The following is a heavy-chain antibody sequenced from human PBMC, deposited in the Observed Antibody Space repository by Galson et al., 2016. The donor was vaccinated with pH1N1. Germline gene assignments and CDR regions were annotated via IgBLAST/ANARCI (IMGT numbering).Heavy chain of an antibody. CDR1: GYTLTSYD. CDR3: ARGPVYGYFDL. J-gene: IGHJ2*01. V-gene: IGHV1-8*01. CDR2: MNPNNGNA. Sequence: SVKVSCKASGYTLTSYDINWVRQATGQGLEWMGWMNPNNGNADYAPKFQGRVTLTRNASINTAYMELSSLTSEDTAVYYCARGPVYGYFDLWGRGTSVIVSS.